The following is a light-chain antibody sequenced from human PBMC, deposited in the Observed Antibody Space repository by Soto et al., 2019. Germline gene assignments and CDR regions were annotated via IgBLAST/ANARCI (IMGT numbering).Light chain of an antibody. J-gene: IGKJ2*01. CDR3: QQYCSYPPYT. Sequence: AIRMTQSPSSFSASTGDRVTITCRASQGISSYLAWYQQKPGKAPKLLIYAASTLQSGVPSRFSGSGSGTDFTLTISCLQSEDFATYSCQQYCSYPPYTFGQGTKLEIK. CDR1: QGISSY. V-gene: IGKV1-8*01. CDR2: AAS.